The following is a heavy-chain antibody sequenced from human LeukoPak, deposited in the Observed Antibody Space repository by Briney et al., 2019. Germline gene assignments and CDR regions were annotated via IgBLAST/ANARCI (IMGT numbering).Heavy chain of an antibody. J-gene: IGHJ5*02. CDR3: ARNYYGSENNWFDP. V-gene: IGHV3-53*01. CDR2: IYTGGGR. D-gene: IGHD3-10*01. Sequence: GGSLRLSCAASGFTVSSYYMNWVRQAPGKELEWVSVIYTGGGRYYADSVRGRFTISRDTSKNMVFLQMNSLRVEDTAVYYCARNYYGSENNWFDPWGQGTLVTVSS. CDR1: GFTVSSYY.